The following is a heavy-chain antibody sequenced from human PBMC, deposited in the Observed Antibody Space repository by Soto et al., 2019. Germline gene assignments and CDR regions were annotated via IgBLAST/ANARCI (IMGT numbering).Heavy chain of an antibody. CDR3: AKSRSGSSYSSSDY. Sequence: GGSLRLSCAASGFTFSSYAMSWVRQAPGKGLEWVSVISGSGGSTYYADSVKGRFTISRDNSKNTLYLQMNTLRAEDTAVYYCAKSRSGSSYSSSDYWGQGTLVTVSS. V-gene: IGHV3-23*01. D-gene: IGHD2-15*01. J-gene: IGHJ4*02. CDR1: GFTFSSYA. CDR2: ISGSGGST.